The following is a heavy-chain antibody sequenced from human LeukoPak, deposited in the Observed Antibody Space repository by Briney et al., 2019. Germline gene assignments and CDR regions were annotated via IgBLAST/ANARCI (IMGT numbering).Heavy chain of an antibody. CDR3: ARDGDMVSFDY. V-gene: IGHV3-7*03. J-gene: IGHJ4*02. CDR2: IKQDGSEK. D-gene: IGHD3-10*01. CDR1: GFTFSSYW. Sequence: GGSLRLSCAASGFTFSSYWMIWVRQAPGKGLEGVANIKQDGSEKYYVDSVKGRFTISRDNAKNSLYLQMDSLRAEDTAVYYCARDGDMVSFDYWGQGTLVTVSS.